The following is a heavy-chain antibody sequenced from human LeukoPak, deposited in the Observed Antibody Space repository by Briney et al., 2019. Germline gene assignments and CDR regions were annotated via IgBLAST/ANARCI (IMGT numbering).Heavy chain of an antibody. V-gene: IGHV1-2*02. Sequence: ASVKVSCKATGYTFTAYHLHWVRLVPGQGLEWMGWINPNSGGINYAQKFQDRVTMTRDTSTSKAYMELSRLRSDDAAVYYCARVFDNWNYGRYAEYFQHWGQGTLVTVSS. J-gene: IGHJ1*01. CDR1: GYTFTAYH. CDR2: INPNSGGI. CDR3: ARVFDNWNYGRYAEYFQH. D-gene: IGHD1-7*01.